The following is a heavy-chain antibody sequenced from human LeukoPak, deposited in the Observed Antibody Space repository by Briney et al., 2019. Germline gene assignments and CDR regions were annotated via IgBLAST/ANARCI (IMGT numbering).Heavy chain of an antibody. J-gene: IGHJ4*02. V-gene: IGHV4-4*08. CDR2: ISNSVST. D-gene: IGHD5-24*01. CDR1: GASISSYY. CDR3: VATERWLQWDY. Sequence: PSETLSLTCTVSGASISSYYWSWIRQPPGKGLEWIAFISNSVSTNYNPSLKSRVTISLDTSRKQLSLRLSSVIVADTAVYYCVATERWLQWDYWGQGTLVTVSS.